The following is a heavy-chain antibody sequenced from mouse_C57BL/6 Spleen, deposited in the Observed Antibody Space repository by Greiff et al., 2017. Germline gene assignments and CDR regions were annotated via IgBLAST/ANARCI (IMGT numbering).Heavy chain of an antibody. V-gene: IGHV1-54*01. CDR3: ARSSSGFYYYAMDY. D-gene: IGHD3-2*02. CDR1: GYAFTNYL. Sequence: VQLQQSGAELVRPGTSVKVSCKASGYAFTNYLIEWVKQRPGQGLEWIGVINPGSGGTNYNEKFKGKATLTADKSTSTAYMQLSILTSEDSAVYFYARSSSGFYYYAMDYWGQGTSVTVSS. CDR2: INPGSGGT. J-gene: IGHJ4*01.